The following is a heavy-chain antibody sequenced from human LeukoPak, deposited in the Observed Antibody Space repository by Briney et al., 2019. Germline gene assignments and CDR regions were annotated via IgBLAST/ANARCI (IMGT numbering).Heavy chain of an antibody. Sequence: KPSETLSLTCAVYGGSFSGYYWSWIRQPPGKGLEWIGYIYHSGSTYYNPSLKSRVTISVDRSKNQFSLKLSSVTAADTAVYYCARTDYDSSGYLHFDYWGQGTLVTVSS. CDR2: IYHSGST. CDR1: GGSFSGYY. J-gene: IGHJ4*02. CDR3: ARTDYDSSGYLHFDY. V-gene: IGHV4-30-2*01. D-gene: IGHD3-22*01.